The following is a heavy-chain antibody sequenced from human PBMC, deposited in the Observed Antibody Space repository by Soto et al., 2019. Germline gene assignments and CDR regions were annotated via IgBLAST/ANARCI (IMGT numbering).Heavy chain of an antibody. CDR3: ARGIYSKVGATIWFDP. V-gene: IGHV4-4*07. Sequence: SETLSLTCTVSGGSINSYYWSWIRQPAGKGLEWIGRIYTSGSTNYNPSLKSRVTMSVDTSKNRFSLKLSSVTAADTAVYYCARGIYSKVGATIWFDPWGQGTLVTVSS. D-gene: IGHD1-26*01. J-gene: IGHJ5*02. CDR1: GGSINSYY. CDR2: IYTSGST.